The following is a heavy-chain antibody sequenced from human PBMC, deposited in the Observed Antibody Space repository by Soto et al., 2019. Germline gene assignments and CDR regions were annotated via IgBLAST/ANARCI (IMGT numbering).Heavy chain of an antibody. Sequence: SVKVSCKASGGTFSSYAISWVRQAPGQGLEWMGGIIPIFGTANYAQRFQGRVTITADEATSTAYMELSSLRSEDTAVYYCARDPVATYSSSWYLLGYGMDVWGQGTTVTVSS. V-gene: IGHV1-69*13. J-gene: IGHJ6*02. D-gene: IGHD6-13*01. CDR1: GGTFSSYA. CDR3: ARDPVATYSSSWYLLGYGMDV. CDR2: IIPIFGTA.